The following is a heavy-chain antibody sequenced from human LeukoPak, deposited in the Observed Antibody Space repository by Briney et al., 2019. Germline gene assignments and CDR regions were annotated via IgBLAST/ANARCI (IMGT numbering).Heavy chain of an antibody. V-gene: IGHV3-30-3*01. D-gene: IGHD3-3*01. CDR1: GFTFTSYW. J-gene: IGHJ4*02. CDR2: ISYDGSNK. CDR3: VRASLRFWLNFDY. Sequence: GGSLRLSCAASGFTFTSYWMSWVRQAPGKGLEWVAVISYDGSNKYYADSVKGRFTISRDNSKNTLYLQMNSLRAEDTAVYYCVRASLRFWLNFDYWGQGTLVTVSS.